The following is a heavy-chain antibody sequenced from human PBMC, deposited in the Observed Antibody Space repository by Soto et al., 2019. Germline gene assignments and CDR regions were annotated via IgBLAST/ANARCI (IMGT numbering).Heavy chain of an antibody. CDR2: IIPFFHAP. CDR1: GGTFGKNA. V-gene: IGHV1-69*13. CDR3: AKSRAAAPPRVGMDV. Sequence: SVKVSCKSSGGTFGKNAFSWVRQAPGQGLEWMGGIIPFFHAPNYAQKFQGRVTITADESMNMVFMEMSSLRSEDTAIYYCAKSRAAAPPRVGMDVWGQGTTVTVSS. D-gene: IGHD6-25*01. J-gene: IGHJ6*02.